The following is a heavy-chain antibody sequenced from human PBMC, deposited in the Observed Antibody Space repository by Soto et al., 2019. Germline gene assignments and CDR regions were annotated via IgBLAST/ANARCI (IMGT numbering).Heavy chain of an antibody. CDR3: ARVDEYSGYDTFDY. CDR2: INAGNGNT. Sequence: QVQLVQSGAEVKKPGASVKVSCKASGYTFTSYAMHWVRQAPGQRLEWMGWINAGNGNTKYSQKFQGRVTITRDTSASTAYMELSRLRSEDTAVYYCARVDEYSGYDTFDYWGQGTLVTVSS. CDR1: GYTFTSYA. V-gene: IGHV1-3*01. J-gene: IGHJ4*02. D-gene: IGHD5-12*01.